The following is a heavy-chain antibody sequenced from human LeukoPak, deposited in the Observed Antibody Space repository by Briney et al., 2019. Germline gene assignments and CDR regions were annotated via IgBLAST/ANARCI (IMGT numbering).Heavy chain of an antibody. J-gene: IGHJ4*02. CDR2: INHSGST. V-gene: IGHV4-34*01. Sequence: SETLSLTCAVYGGSFSGYYWSWIRQPPGKGLEWIGEINHSGSTNYNPSLKSRVTISVDTSKTQFSLKLSSVTAADTAVYYCARGRDDYVWGSYRIGYWGQGTLVTVSS. CDR1: GGSFSGYY. D-gene: IGHD3-16*02. CDR3: ARGRDDYVWGSYRIGY.